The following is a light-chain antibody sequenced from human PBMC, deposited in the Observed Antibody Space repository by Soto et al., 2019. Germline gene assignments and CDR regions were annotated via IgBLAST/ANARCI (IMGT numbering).Light chain of an antibody. V-gene: IGKV3-11*01. Sequence: EIVLTQSPATLSLSPGERATVSCRASQSVSSHLAWYQQKRGQAPRLLIYDASSRASGIPARFSGSGSGTDFTLTISSLEPEDFAVYYCQRRSNWPPSITFGQGTRLEIK. CDR1: QSVSSH. CDR3: QRRSNWPPSIT. J-gene: IGKJ5*01. CDR2: DAS.